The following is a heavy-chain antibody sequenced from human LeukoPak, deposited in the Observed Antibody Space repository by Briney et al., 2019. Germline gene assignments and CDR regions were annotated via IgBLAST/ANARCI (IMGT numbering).Heavy chain of an antibody. Sequence: GGSLRLSCADSRFTFSSYSMNWVRQDPGKGLEWVSSISSTSSYIYYADSVKGRFTISRDNAKNSLYLQMNSLRAEDTAVYYCARDWDDILTGQFNWGQGTLVTVSS. CDR1: RFTFSSYS. J-gene: IGHJ4*02. CDR3: ARDWDDILTGQFN. V-gene: IGHV3-21*01. CDR2: ISSTSSYI. D-gene: IGHD3-9*01.